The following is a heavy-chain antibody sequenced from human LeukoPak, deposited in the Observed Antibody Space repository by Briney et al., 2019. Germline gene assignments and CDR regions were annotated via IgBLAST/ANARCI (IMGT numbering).Heavy chain of an antibody. D-gene: IGHD6-13*01. J-gene: IGHJ3*02. Sequence: SQTLSLTCAISGDSVSSNSAAWKWIRQSASRGLEWLGRTYYRSKWYNDYAVSVKSRITIDPDTSKNQFSLQLSSVTPEDTAVYYCAREYEHQLAYDAFDIWGQGTMVTVSS. V-gene: IGHV6-1*01. CDR2: TYYRSKWYN. CDR3: AREYEHQLAYDAFDI. CDR1: GDSVSSNSAA.